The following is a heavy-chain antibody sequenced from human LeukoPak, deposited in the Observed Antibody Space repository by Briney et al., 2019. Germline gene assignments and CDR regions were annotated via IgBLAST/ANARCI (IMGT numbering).Heavy chain of an antibody. CDR1: GGSISSYY. CDR2: IYYSGST. J-gene: IGHJ3*02. CDR3: ARDFSAAFDI. D-gene: IGHD2/OR15-2a*01. V-gene: IGHV4-59*01. Sequence: SETLSLTCTVSGGSISSYYWSWIRQPPGKGLEWIGYIYYSGSTNYNPSLKSRVTISVDTATNQFSLKLRSVTAADTAVYYCARDFSAAFDIWGRGTMVTVSS.